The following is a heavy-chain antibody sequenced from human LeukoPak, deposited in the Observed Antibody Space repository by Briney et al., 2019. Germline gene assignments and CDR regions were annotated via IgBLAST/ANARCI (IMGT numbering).Heavy chain of an antibody. Sequence: GGSLRLSCAASGFTFSNYWMSWVRQAPGKGLEWVASVKQDESEKYYVDSVKGQFTTSRDKAKNSLYLQMNSLRAEDTAVYYCVRARYSADSYYFDYWGQGTLVTVSS. J-gene: IGHJ4*02. CDR1: GFTFSNYW. D-gene: IGHD5-18*01. V-gene: IGHV3-7*03. CDR2: VKQDESEK. CDR3: VRARYSADSYYFDY.